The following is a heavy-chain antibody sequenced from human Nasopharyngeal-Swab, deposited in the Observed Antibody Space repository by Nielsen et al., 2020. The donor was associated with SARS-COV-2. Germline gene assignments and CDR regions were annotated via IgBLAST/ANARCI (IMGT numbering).Heavy chain of an antibody. D-gene: IGHD5-24*01. J-gene: IGHJ6*03. CDR3: ARGGWLRRDYYYVYYYMDV. CDR1: GGTFSSYG. Sequence: SVKVSCRTSGGTFSSYGISWVRQAPGEGLEWMGGIIPVLPITRYAQKFRDRVTITADTSTSTAYMELSSLRSEDTATYYCARGGWLRRDYYYVYYYMDVWGKGTTVTVSS. V-gene: IGHV1-69*10. CDR2: IIPVLPIT.